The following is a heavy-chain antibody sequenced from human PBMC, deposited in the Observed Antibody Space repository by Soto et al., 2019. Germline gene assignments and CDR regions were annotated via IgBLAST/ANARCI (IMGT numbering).Heavy chain of an antibody. CDR2: ISKDGSVQ. D-gene: IGHD2-15*01. CDR3: ARSKSGAVPDSFGY. CDR1: GFIFNRYA. J-gene: IGHJ4*02. V-gene: IGHV3-30-3*01. Sequence: QVQLVESGGRVVQPGRSLRLSCAASGFIFNRYAIHWVRQTPGKGLEWVAVISKDGSVQYYADSVRGRLIISRDKSKDTVNLEMNSQRAEDTAVFYCARSKSGAVPDSFGYWGQGTLVTVSS.